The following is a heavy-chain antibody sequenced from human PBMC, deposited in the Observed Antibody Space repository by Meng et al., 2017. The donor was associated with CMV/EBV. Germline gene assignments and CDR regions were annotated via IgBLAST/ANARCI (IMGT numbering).Heavy chain of an antibody. Sequence: SETLSLTCTVSGGSISSGGYYWSWIRQHPGKGLEWIGYIYYSGSTYYNPSLKSRVTISVDTSKNQFSLKLSSVTAADTDVYYCASQWAGDSSGYYTFDYWGQGTLVTVSS. V-gene: IGHV4-31*03. CDR3: ASQWAGDSSGYYTFDY. J-gene: IGHJ4*02. CDR2: IYYSGST. D-gene: IGHD3-22*01. CDR1: GGSISSGGYY.